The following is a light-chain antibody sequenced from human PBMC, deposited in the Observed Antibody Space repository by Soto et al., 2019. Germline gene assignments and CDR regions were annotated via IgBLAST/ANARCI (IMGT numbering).Light chain of an antibody. J-gene: IGKJ3*01. V-gene: IGKV1-39*01. CDR2: DAS. CDR1: QTIDRA. CDR3: QQGHSLPFT. Sequence: DVQMTQSPPSLSASVGDRVTITCRASQTIDRALNWYQQKPGKAPNLLIYDASNLQSGVPSRFSGSGSGTDFTLTISSLQPDDFATYSCQQGHSLPFTFGPGTKVDIK.